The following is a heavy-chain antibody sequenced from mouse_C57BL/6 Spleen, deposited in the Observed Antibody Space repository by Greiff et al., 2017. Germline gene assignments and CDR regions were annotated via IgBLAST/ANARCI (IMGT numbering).Heavy chain of an antibody. Sequence: EVNLVESGEDLVKPGGSLKLSCAASGFTFSSYAMSWVRQTPEKRLEWVAYISSGSDYIYYADTVKGRFTISRDNARNTLYLQMSSLKSEDTAMYYCTRSWDYFDYWGQGTTLTVSS. V-gene: IGHV5-9-1*02. D-gene: IGHD4-1*01. CDR3: TRSWDYFDY. CDR2: ISSGSDYI. J-gene: IGHJ2*01. CDR1: GFTFSSYA.